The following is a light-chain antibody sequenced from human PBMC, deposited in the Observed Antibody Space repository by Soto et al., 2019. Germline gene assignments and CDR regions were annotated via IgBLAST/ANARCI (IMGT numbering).Light chain of an antibody. CDR1: QSVRSSY. V-gene: IGKV3-20*01. J-gene: IGKJ1*01. Sequence: EIVLTQSPGTLSFSPGERATLSCRASQSVRSSYLAWYQQNPGQPPRLLIYDATNRATGIPDRFSGSGSGTDFTLTMRRLEPEDFAVYYWQRYGSSPWTFGQGPKVEIK. CDR2: DAT. CDR3: QRYGSSPWT.